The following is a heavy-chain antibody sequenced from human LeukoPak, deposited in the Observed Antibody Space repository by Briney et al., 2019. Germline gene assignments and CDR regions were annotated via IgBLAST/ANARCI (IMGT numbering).Heavy chain of an antibody. CDR2: IYYSGST. Sequence: SETLSLTCAVYGGSFSGYYWSWIRQPPGKGLEWIGYIYYSGSTNYNPSLKSRVTISVETSKNEFSLKLRSVTAADTAVYYCARVTGYRIEDYLDYWGQGTLVTVSS. CDR1: GGSFSGYY. J-gene: IGHJ4*02. CDR3: ARVTGYRIEDYLDY. D-gene: IGHD6-13*01. V-gene: IGHV4-59*01.